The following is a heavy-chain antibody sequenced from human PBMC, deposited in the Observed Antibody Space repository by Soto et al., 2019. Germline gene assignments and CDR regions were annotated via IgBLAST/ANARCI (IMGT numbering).Heavy chain of an antibody. CDR2: IGGRGVST. Sequence: PGGSLRLSCAASGFTFSSYAVSWVRQAPGKGLEWVSAIGGRGVSTYYADSVKGRFTISRDNSKNTLYLQMNSLRVEDTAVYYCAKRGDDFWSGYYYSFDCWGLGTLVTVSS. CDR3: AKRGDDFWSGYYYSFDC. D-gene: IGHD3-3*01. J-gene: IGHJ4*02. V-gene: IGHV3-23*01. CDR1: GFTFSSYA.